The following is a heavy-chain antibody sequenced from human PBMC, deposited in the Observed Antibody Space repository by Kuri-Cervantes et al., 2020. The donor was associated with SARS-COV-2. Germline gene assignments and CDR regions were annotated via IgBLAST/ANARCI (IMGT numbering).Heavy chain of an antibody. Sequence: ASVKVSCKASGYTFTNYDINWVRQAPGQGLEWMGWMNPNTGNTGLLQKFQGRVTMTSDTSLTTAYMELRSLRSDDTAVYYCATAGEWELLLDYWGQGTLVTVSS. CDR2: MNPNTGNT. V-gene: IGHV1-8*01. CDR1: GYTFTNYD. CDR3: ATAGEWELLLDY. D-gene: IGHD1-26*01. J-gene: IGHJ4*02.